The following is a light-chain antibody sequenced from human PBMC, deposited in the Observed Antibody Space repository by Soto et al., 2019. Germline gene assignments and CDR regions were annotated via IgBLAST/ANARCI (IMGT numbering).Light chain of an antibody. CDR2: GSS. J-gene: IGKJ3*01. Sequence: EIVMTQSPATLPVSPGERATLSCRASQSVSSNLAWYQQKPGQAPRLLIYGSSTRATGIPARFSGSGSGTECTLTISTLQSEDFAVYYCQQYNNWPTTFGPGTKGDSK. CDR1: QSVSSN. V-gene: IGKV3-15*01. CDR3: QQYNNWPTT.